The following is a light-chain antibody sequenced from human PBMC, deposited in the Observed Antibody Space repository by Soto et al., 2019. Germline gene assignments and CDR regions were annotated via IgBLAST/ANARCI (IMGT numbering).Light chain of an antibody. CDR2: ATS. J-gene: IGKJ1*01. V-gene: IGKV3-20*01. CDR1: QSVSNSY. Sequence: ESVLTQSPGTLSLSPGERATLSCRASQSVSNSYLAWYQQKPGQAPRLVISATSDRATGIPDRFSGSGSGTDFTLTISRLEPEDFAVYYCQQYDSPWTFGQGTKVDIK. CDR3: QQYDSPWT.